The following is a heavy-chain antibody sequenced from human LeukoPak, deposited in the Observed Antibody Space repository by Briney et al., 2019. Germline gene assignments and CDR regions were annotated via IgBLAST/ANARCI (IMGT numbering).Heavy chain of an antibody. CDR1: GFTFSSYW. J-gene: IGHJ4*02. D-gene: IGHD3-22*01. Sequence: PGGSLRLSCAASGFTFSSYWMSWVRQAPGKGLEWVAVISYDGSNKYYADSVKGRFTISRDNSKNTLYLQMNSLRAEDTAVYYCAKDSYYYDSSGYYYFDYWGQGTLATVSS. V-gene: IGHV3-30*18. CDR3: AKDSYYYDSSGYYYFDY. CDR2: ISYDGSNK.